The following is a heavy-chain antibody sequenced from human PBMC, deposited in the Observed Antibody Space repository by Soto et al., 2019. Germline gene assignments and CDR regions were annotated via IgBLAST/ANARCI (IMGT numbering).Heavy chain of an antibody. CDR2: ISGSGFRT. V-gene: IGHV3-23*01. J-gene: IGHJ3*02. Sequence: EVQVLESGGGLVQPGGSLRLSCAASGFTFSSYAMSWVRQAPGKGLEWVSGISGSGFRTYYADSVKGRFTISRDNSKDTLYLQMNSLSVEDTAVYYCAKDAIAAAGTANDSSDIWGQGTMVTVSS. D-gene: IGHD6-13*01. CDR1: GFTFSSYA. CDR3: AKDAIAAAGTANDSSDI.